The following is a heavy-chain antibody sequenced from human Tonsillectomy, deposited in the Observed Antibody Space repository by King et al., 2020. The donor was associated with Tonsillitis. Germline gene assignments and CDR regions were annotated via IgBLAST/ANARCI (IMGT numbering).Heavy chain of an antibody. J-gene: IGHJ5*02. CDR3: ARDRPRSSWYIGFDP. CDR1: GGSISSGGYY. V-gene: IGHV4-31*03. CDR2: IYYSGST. Sequence: VQLQESGPGLVKPSQTLSLTCTVSGGSISSGGYYWSWIRQHPGKGLEWIGYIYYSGSTYYNPSLKSRVTISVDTSKNQFSLKLSSVTAADTAVYYCARDRPRSSWYIGFDPSGQGTLVTVSS. D-gene: IGHD6-13*01.